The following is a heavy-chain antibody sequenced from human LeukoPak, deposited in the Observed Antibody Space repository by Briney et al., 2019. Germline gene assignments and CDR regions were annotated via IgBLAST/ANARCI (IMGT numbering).Heavy chain of an antibody. Sequence: SGTLSLTCAVSGGSISSSNWWSWVHQPPGKGLEWIGEIYHSGSTNYNPSLKSRVTISVDTSKNQFSLKLSSVTAADTAVYYCARVRGSTKWELPDAWGQGTLVTVSS. CDR2: IYHSGST. V-gene: IGHV4-4*02. D-gene: IGHD1-26*01. CDR1: GGSISSSNW. J-gene: IGHJ5*02. CDR3: ARVRGSTKWELPDA.